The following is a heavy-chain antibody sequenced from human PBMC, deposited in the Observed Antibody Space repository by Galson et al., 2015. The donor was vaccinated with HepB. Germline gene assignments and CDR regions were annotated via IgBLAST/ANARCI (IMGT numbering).Heavy chain of an antibody. CDR3: LRMGDLSGYSSC. J-gene: IGHJ4*02. CDR1: GFTFSGSA. Sequence: SLRLSCAGSGFTFSGSAMHWVRQASGKGLEWVGRIGSESYNYATAYTASVKGRFTISRDDSKNTAFLQINSLRTEDTALYYCLRMGDLSGYSSCWGQGTLVTVSS. CDR2: IGSESYNYAT. D-gene: IGHD3-22*01. V-gene: IGHV3-73*01.